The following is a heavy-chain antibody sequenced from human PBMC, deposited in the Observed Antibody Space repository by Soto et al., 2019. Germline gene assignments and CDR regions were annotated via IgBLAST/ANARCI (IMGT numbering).Heavy chain of an antibody. J-gene: IGHJ3*02. Sequence: AASVKVSCKASGYTCTSYDINWVRQATGQGHEWMGWMNPNSGNTGYAQKFQGRVTMTRNTSISTAYMELSSLRSEDTAVYYCARGQSXKNTYYDFWSGLDAFDIWGQGTMVTVSS. D-gene: IGHD3-3*01. V-gene: IGHV1-8*01. CDR2: MNPNSGNT. CDR3: ARGQSXKNTYYDFWSGLDAFDI. CDR1: GYTCTSYD.